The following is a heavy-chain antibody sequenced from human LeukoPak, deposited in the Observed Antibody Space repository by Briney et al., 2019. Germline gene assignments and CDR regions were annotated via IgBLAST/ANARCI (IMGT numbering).Heavy chain of an antibody. CDR1: GGSFSGYY. CDR2: INHSGST. J-gene: IGHJ5*02. Sequence: SETLSLTCAVYGGSFSGYYWSWIRQPPGKGLEWIGEINHSGSTNYNPSLKSRVTISVDTSKNQFSLKLSSVTAADTAVYYCARLGTRRWVDPWGQGTMVTVSS. CDR3: ARLGTRRWVDP. V-gene: IGHV4-34*01. D-gene: IGHD1-1*01.